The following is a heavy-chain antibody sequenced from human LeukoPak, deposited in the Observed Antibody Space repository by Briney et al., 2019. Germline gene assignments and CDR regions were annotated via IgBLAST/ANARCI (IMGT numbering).Heavy chain of an antibody. CDR1: GGSISSYY. CDR2: IYYSGST. J-gene: IGHJ4*02. Sequence: SETLSLTCTVSGGSISSYYWSWIRQPPGKGLEWSGYIYYSGSTNYNPSLKSRVTISVDTSKNQFSLKLSSVTAADTAVYYCARGPYDSSGYGFDYWGQGTLVTVSS. CDR3: ARGPYDSSGYGFDY. D-gene: IGHD3-22*01. V-gene: IGHV4-59*01.